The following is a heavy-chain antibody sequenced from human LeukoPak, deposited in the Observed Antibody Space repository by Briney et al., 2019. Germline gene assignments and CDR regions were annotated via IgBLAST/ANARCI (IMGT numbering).Heavy chain of an antibody. CDR2: IYYSGNT. CDR1: GGSISSGSYY. CDR3: ARGRSSMVRGYYYYYMDV. Sequence: SETLSLTCTVSGGSISSGSYYWSWIRQPPGKGLEWIGSIYYSGNTYYNASLKSQVSISIDTSKNQFSLKLSSVTAADTAVYYCARGRSSMVRGYYYYYMDVWGKGTTVTVSS. J-gene: IGHJ6*03. V-gene: IGHV4-39*07. D-gene: IGHD3-10*01.